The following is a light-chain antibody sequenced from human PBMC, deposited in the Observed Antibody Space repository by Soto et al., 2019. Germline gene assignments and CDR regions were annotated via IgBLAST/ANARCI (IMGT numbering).Light chain of an antibody. CDR2: GAS. CDR1: QSVSSN. Sequence: EIVMTQSPATLSVSPGERATLSCRASQSVSSNLAWYQQKPGQTPRLLIYGASTRATGFPAKFSGSGSGTEFTLTISSLQSEDFAVYYCQQYYNWPWTFGQGTTGDIK. J-gene: IGKJ1*01. V-gene: IGKV3-15*01. CDR3: QQYYNWPWT.